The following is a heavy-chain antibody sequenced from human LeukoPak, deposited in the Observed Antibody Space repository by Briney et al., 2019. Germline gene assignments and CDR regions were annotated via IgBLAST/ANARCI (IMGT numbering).Heavy chain of an antibody. CDR2: IWYDGSNK. CDR3: ARDRRSSRRPDYSGY. Sequence: GGSLRLSCAASGFTFSSYGMHWVRQAPGKGLEWVAVIWYDGSNKYYADSVKGRFTISRDNSKNTLYLQMNSLRAEDTAVYYCARDRRSSRRPDYSGYWGQGTLVTVSS. D-gene: IGHD2-15*01. V-gene: IGHV3-33*01. J-gene: IGHJ4*02. CDR1: GFTFSSYG.